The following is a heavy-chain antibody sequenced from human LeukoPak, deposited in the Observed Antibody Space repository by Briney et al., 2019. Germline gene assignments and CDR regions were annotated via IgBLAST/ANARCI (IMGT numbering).Heavy chain of an antibody. CDR2: SSSSGSTI. V-gene: IGHV3-48*03. CDR3: ARSRSYYYDSTGYNLDY. Sequence: GGSLRPSCAASGFTFSSYEMNWVRQAPGKGLEWVSYSSSSGSTIYYADSVKGRFTISRDNAKNSLYLQMNSLRAEDTAVYYCARSRSYYYDSTGYNLDYWGQGTLVTVSS. D-gene: IGHD3-22*01. J-gene: IGHJ4*02. CDR1: GFTFSSYE.